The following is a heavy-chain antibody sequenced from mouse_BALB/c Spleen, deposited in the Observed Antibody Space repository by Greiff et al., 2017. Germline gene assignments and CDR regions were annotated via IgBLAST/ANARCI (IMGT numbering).Heavy chain of an antibody. J-gene: IGHJ4*01. CDR1: RYTFTSYW. Sequence: QVQLQQSGAELAKPGASVKMSCKASRYTFTSYWMHWVKQRPGQGLEWIGYINPSTGYTEYNQKFKDKATLTADKSSSTAYMQLSSLTSEDSAVYYCARGLRYAMDYWGQGTSVTVSS. V-gene: IGHV1-7*01. CDR3: ARGLRYAMDY. CDR2: INPSTGYT. D-gene: IGHD2-4*01.